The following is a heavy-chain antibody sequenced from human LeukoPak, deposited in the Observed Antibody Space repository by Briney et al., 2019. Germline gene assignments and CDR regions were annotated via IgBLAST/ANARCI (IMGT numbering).Heavy chain of an antibody. Sequence: ASVKVSCKASGYTFTIYTLNWVRQAPGQGLEWMGRIDASTGNPTYAQGFTGRFVFSLDTSVSTAYLQISSLKAEDTAVYYCAREDASGFDYWDQGTLVTVSS. CDR2: IDASTGNP. V-gene: IGHV7-4-1*02. CDR3: AREDASGFDY. CDR1: GYTFTIYT. D-gene: IGHD6-19*01. J-gene: IGHJ4*02.